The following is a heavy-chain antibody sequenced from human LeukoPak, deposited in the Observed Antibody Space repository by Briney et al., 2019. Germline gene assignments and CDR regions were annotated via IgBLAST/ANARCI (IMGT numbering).Heavy chain of an antibody. D-gene: IGHD4-17*01. V-gene: IGHV3-30*04. J-gene: IGHJ4*02. CDR3: ATIEAVRFHY. CDR1: GFTFSSYA. CDR2: ISYDGSNK. Sequence: GGSLRLSCAASGFTFSSYAMHWVRQAPGKGLEWVAVISYDGSNKYYADSVKGRFTISRDNTKNSLYLQMNSLRAEDTAVYYCATIEAVRFHYWGQGTLVTVSS.